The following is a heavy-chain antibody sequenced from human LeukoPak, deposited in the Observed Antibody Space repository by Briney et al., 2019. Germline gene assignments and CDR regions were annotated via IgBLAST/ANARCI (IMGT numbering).Heavy chain of an antibody. CDR1: GFTFSSYA. V-gene: IGHV3-23*01. CDR2: ISGSGDNT. Sequence: GGSLRLSCAASGFTFSSYAMSWVRQAPGKGLGWVSAISGSGDNTYYADSVKGRFTISRDNSKNTLYLQMNSLRAEDTAVYYCAKEVEWLPRYWGQGTLVTVSS. J-gene: IGHJ4*02. D-gene: IGHD3-3*01. CDR3: AKEVEWLPRY.